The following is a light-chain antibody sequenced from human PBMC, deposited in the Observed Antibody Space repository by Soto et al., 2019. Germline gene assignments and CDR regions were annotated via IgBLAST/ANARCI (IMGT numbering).Light chain of an antibody. Sequence: DIQLTQSPSFLSASVGDRVTITCRASQGIAASLAWYQQKPGNPPRLLIYADSTLQSGVPSRFSGSGSGTRGTLTISGLEPEDFATYYCQQTRTYPRTFGGGTKVEMK. V-gene: IGKV1-9*01. CDR2: ADS. CDR3: QQTRTYPRT. J-gene: IGKJ4*01. CDR1: QGIAAS.